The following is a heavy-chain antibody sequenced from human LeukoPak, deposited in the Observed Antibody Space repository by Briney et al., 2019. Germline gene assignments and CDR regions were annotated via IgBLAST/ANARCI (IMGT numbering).Heavy chain of an antibody. V-gene: IGHV3-30*02. J-gene: IGHJ4*02. D-gene: IGHD3-3*01. Sequence: GGSLRLSCAASGFTFSSYGMHWVRQAPGKGLEWVAFIRYDGSNKYYADSVEGRFTISRDNSKNTLYLQMNSLRAEDTAVYYCAKESAFWSGYYPDYWGQGTLVTVSS. CDR1: GFTFSSYG. CDR2: IRYDGSNK. CDR3: AKESAFWSGYYPDY.